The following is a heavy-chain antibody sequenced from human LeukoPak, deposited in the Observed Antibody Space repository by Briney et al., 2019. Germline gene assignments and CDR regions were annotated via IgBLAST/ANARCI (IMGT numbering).Heavy chain of an antibody. CDR1: GYTFSNFG. Sequence: ASVKVSCKASGYTFSNFGISRVRQAPGQGLEWMGWISGNNDNPNYGQKFQGRFTVTSDSSTRTAYMELKRLRSDDTAVYYCARDGTSTGDYWGQGTLVTVSS. V-gene: IGHV1-18*01. D-gene: IGHD2-2*01. CDR3: ARDGTSTGDY. CDR2: ISGNNDNP. J-gene: IGHJ4*02.